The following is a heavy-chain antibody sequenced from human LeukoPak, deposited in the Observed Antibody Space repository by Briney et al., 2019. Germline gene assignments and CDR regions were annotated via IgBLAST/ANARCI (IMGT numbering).Heavy chain of an antibody. V-gene: IGHV1-69*05. CDR3: ARGGGSYVSWFDP. D-gene: IGHD1-26*01. CDR2: IITIFGTA. J-gene: IGHJ5*02. Sequence: SMKVSCNASGGTFSSYAISWDRHAHGQGIEWMGGIITIFGTANYAQKIEGTVTISTAESTSTAYMELSSLRSEDTAVYYCARGGGSYVSWFDPWGQGTLVTVSS. CDR1: GGTFSSYA.